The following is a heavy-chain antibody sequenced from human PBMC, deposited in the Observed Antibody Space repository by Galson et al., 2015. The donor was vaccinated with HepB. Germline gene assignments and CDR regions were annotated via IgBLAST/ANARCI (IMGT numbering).Heavy chain of an antibody. CDR1: GFTFSTYN. CDR2: ISGGATYT. Sequence: SLRLSCAASGFTFSTYNMDWVRQAPGKGLEWVSYISGGATYTNYANSVKGRFTISRDNAKNSLYLHMRGLRDDDTAVYYCARVAHSDYGDHAHFDYWGQGTLVTVSS. CDR3: ARVAHSDYGDHAHFDY. J-gene: IGHJ4*02. D-gene: IGHD4-17*01. V-gene: IGHV3-21*05.